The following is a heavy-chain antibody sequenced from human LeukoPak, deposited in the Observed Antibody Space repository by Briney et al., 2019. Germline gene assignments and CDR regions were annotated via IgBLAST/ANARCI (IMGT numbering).Heavy chain of an antibody. CDR3: ARWRYYYGSGSYGAGDYYYYMDV. Sequence: SETLSLTCAVYGGSFSGYYWSWIRQPPGKGLEWIGEINHSGSTNYNPSLKSRVTISVDTSKNQFSLKLSSVTAADTAVYYCARWRYYYGSGSYGAGDYYYYMDVWGKGTTVTVSS. V-gene: IGHV4-34*01. CDR1: GGSFSGYY. CDR2: INHSGST. J-gene: IGHJ6*03. D-gene: IGHD3-10*01.